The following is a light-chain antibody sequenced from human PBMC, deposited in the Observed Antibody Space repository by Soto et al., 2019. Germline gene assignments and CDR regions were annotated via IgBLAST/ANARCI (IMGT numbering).Light chain of an antibody. V-gene: IGLV2-14*01. Sequence: QSALTQPASVSGSPGQSSTISCTGTSSDVGGYNYVSWYQQHPGKAPKLMLYDVSNRPSGVSNRFSGSKSGNTASLTISGLQAEDEADYYCSSYTSSSSPSVFGTGTKLTVL. CDR2: DVS. CDR3: SSYTSSSSPSV. J-gene: IGLJ1*01. CDR1: SSDVGGYNY.